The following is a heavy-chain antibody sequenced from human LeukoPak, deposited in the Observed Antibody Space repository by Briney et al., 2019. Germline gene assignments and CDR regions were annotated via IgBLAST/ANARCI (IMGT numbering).Heavy chain of an antibody. CDR1: GFTFSSYG. V-gene: IGHV3-23*01. Sequence: GGSLRLSCAASGFTFSSYGMSWVRQAPGEGLEWVSAISDSGGSTYYTDSVKGRFTISRDNSKNTLYLQMNSLRAEDTALYFCAQWSRYFDYWGQGTLVTVSS. J-gene: IGHJ4*02. CDR2: ISDSGGST. CDR3: AQWSRYFDY. D-gene: IGHD1-26*01.